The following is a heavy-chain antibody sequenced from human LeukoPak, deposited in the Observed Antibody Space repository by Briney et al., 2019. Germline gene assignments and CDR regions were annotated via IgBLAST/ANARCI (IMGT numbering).Heavy chain of an antibody. J-gene: IGHJ5*02. Sequence: ASVKVSCKASGYTFTNYYMHWVRQAPGQGLEWMGLINPTGSSTSYAQKFQGRLSLTRDMSTSTDYMELTSLRAEDTAVYYCARDNSRDYSVGGSAWWFDPWGQGTLVTVSS. CDR3: ARDNSRDYSVGGSAWWFDP. CDR1: GYTFTNYY. D-gene: IGHD1-26*01. CDR2: INPTGSST. V-gene: IGHV1-46*01.